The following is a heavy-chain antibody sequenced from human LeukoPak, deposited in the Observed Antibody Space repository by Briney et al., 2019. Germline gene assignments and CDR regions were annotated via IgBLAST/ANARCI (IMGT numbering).Heavy chain of an antibody. CDR3: TRDLGDMAAGVFYDY. CDR2: INPNSGGT. D-gene: IGHD6-19*01. CDR1: GYTFTAYY. Sequence: GASVKVSCKASGYTFTAYYMHWVRQAPGQGLEWMGRINPNSGGTNYAQKFQGRVTMTRDTSISTAYMDLSRLRSDDTAVYYCTRDLGDMAAGVFYDYWGQGTLVTVSP. J-gene: IGHJ4*02. V-gene: IGHV1-2*06.